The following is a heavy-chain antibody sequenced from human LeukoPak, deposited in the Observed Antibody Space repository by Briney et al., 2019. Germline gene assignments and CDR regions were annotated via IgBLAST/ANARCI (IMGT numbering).Heavy chain of an antibody. Sequence: GGSLRLSCAASGFTFSSYAMSWVRQAPGKGLEWVSYISASGYSTYYADSVRGRFTISRDNSKNTLYLQMSSLRADDTAVYYCVKGLYSSSSRGDYMDVWGKGATVTVSS. D-gene: IGHD6-6*01. CDR1: GFTFSSYA. CDR3: VKGLYSSSSRGDYMDV. V-gene: IGHV3-23*01. J-gene: IGHJ6*03. CDR2: ISASGYST.